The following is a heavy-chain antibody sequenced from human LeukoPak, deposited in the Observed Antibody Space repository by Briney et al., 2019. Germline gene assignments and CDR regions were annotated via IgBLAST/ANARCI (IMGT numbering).Heavy chain of an antibody. J-gene: IGHJ4*02. CDR2: IWYDGSNK. CDR3: ARDISGSFSLDY. Sequence: GGSLRLSCAAPGFTFSNYGMHWVRQAPGKGLEWVAVIWYDGSNKYYADSVKGRFTISRDNSNNTLYLQMNSLRAEDTAVYYCARDISGSFSLDYWGQGTLVTVSS. CDR1: GFTFSNYG. D-gene: IGHD1-26*01. V-gene: IGHV3-33*01.